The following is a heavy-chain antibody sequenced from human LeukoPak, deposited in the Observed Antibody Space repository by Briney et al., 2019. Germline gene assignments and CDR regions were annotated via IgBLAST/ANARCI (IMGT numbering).Heavy chain of an antibody. Sequence: PGGSLRLSCAASGFTFSSYSMNWVRQAPGKGLEWVSYISSSSSTRYYADSVKGRFTISRDNAKNSLYLQMNSLRDEDTAVYYCARDRPLYYYDSSGYDYWGQGTLVTVSS. D-gene: IGHD3-22*01. CDR2: ISSSSSTR. CDR3: ARDRPLYYYDSSGYDY. CDR1: GFTFSSYS. J-gene: IGHJ4*02. V-gene: IGHV3-48*02.